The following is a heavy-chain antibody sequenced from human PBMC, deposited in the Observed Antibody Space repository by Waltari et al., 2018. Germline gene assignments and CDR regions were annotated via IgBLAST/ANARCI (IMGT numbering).Heavy chain of an antibody. V-gene: IGHV3-7*01. CDR1: GSTFSSHG. CDR3: AREVAWSFDY. CDR2: IKQDGSDK. Sequence: EVQLVESGGGLVQPGGSLRLSGAASGSTFSSHGMSWVRQAPGKGLEWVANIKQDGSDKYYVDSVKGRFTISRDNAKNSLYLQMNSLRAEDTAVYYCAREVAWSFDYWGQGTLVTVSS. J-gene: IGHJ4*02. D-gene: IGHD2-15*01.